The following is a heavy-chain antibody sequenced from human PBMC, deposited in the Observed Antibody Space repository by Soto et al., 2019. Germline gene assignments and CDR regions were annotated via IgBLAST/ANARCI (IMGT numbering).Heavy chain of an antibody. Sequence: SVKVSCEASVDSFSTYAINWVRQAPGQGLEWMGGIIPIFGTPNYAQKFQGRVTITADESTSTAYLELTSLRSEDTAVYYCARGRDSRGCQTMFRFDHRGQGTVVTVSS. V-gene: IGHV1-69*13. CDR2: IIPIFGTP. CDR1: VDSFSTYA. CDR3: ARGRDSRGCQTMFRFDH. J-gene: IGHJ5*02. D-gene: IGHD3-22*01.